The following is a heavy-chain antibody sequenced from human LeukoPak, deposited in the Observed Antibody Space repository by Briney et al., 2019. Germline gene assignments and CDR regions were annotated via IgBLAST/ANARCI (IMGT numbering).Heavy chain of an antibody. V-gene: IGHV3-30*02. D-gene: IGHD1-1*01. CDR2: IWYDGSNK. CDR1: GFTFSIYG. J-gene: IGHJ4*02. CDR3: AREVQLERLGFGKEGSAFDY. Sequence: GGSLRLSCAASGFTFSIYGMHWVRQAPGKGLEWVAFIWYDGSNKYYADSVKARFTISRDNSKNTLYLQMNSLRAEDTAVYYCAREVQLERLGFGKEGSAFDYWGQGTLVTVSS.